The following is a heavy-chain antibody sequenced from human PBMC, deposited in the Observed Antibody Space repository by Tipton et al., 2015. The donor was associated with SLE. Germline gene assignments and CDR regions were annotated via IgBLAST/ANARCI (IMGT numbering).Heavy chain of an antibody. V-gene: IGHV4-61*01. Sequence: TLSLTCTVSGGSISSSSYYWSWIRQPPGKGLEWIGYIYYSGSTNYNPSLKSRVTISVDTSKNQFSLKLSSVTAADTAVYYCARGDYDSSGSPDYWGQGTLVTVSS. D-gene: IGHD3-22*01. CDR3: ARGDYDSSGSPDY. CDR1: GGSISSSSYY. J-gene: IGHJ4*02. CDR2: IYYSGST.